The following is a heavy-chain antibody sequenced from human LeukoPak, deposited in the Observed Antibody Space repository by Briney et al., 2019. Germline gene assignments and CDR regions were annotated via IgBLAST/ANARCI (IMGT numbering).Heavy chain of an antibody. J-gene: IGHJ6*02. CDR1: GYSFTSYW. V-gene: IGHV5-51*01. D-gene: IGHD2-15*01. CDR2: IYPGDSDT. CDR3: ARGNVVVVAATSTYYYGMDV. Sequence: GESLKISCKGSGYSFTSYWIGWVRQMPGKGLEWMGIIYPGDSDTRYSPSFQGQVTISADKSISTAYLQWSSLKASDTAMYYCARGNVVVVAATSTYYYGMDVWGQGTTVTVSS.